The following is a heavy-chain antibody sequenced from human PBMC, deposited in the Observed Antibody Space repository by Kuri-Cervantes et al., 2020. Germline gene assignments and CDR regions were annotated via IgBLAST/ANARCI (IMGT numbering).Heavy chain of an antibody. CDR1: GFTFTSSA. D-gene: IGHD5-18*01. CDR3: ARGGADSYGYVLGYYFDY. Sequence: SVKVSCKASGFTFTSSAMQWVRQARGQRLEWIGWIVVGSGNTNYAQKFQERVTITRDTSTSTVYMELSSLRSEDTAVYYCARGGADSYGYVLGYYFDYWGQGTLVTVSS. J-gene: IGHJ4*02. V-gene: IGHV1-58*02. CDR2: IVVGSGNT.